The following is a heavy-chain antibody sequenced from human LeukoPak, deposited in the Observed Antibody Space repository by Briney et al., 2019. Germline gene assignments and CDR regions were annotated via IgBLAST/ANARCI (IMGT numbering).Heavy chain of an antibody. J-gene: IGHJ5*02. CDR2: INHSRNT. CDR3: ARDRTDYGDYGNWFDP. D-gene: IGHD4-17*01. Sequence: SETLSLTCAVYGGSFSGYYWSWIRQPPGKGLEWIGEINHSRNTNYNPSLKSRVTISVDTSKNQFSLKLSSVTAADTAVYYRARDRTDYGDYGNWFDPWGQGTLVTVSS. CDR1: GGSFSGYY. V-gene: IGHV4-34*01.